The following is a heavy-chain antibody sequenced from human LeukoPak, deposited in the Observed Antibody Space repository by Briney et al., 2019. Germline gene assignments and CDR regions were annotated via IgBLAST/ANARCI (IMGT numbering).Heavy chain of an antibody. D-gene: IGHD6-13*01. J-gene: IGHJ3*02. CDR1: GGSISSSSYY. CDR3: ARQHSSSWRDAFDI. Sequence: SETLSLTCTVSGGSISSSSYYWGWIRQPPGKGLEWIGSIYYSGSTYYNPSLKSRVTISVDTSKNQFSLKLSSVTAADTAVYYCARQHSSSWRDAFDIWGQGTMVTVSS. CDR2: IYYSGST. V-gene: IGHV4-39*01.